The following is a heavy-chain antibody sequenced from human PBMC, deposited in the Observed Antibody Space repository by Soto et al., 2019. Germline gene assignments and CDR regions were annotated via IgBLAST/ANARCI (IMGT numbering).Heavy chain of an antibody. Sequence: GGSLRLSCAASGFSFNDYGMPWVRQVPGKGLEWVSSISWNSGNIGYADSVKGRFTISRDNAKNSLYLQMNRLRAEDTALYYCSKDLGLRCAPGLGFDSWGKGTVVTVSS. CDR3: SKDLGLRCAPGLGFDS. J-gene: IGHJ4*02. CDR2: ISWNSGNI. CDR1: GFSFNDYG. V-gene: IGHV3-9*01. D-gene: IGHD3-16*01.